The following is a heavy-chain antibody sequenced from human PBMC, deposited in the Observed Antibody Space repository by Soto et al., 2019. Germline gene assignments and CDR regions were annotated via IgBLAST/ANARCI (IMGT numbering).Heavy chain of an antibody. D-gene: IGHD3-22*01. CDR1: GFTFSSYG. CDR3: AKDRLYYYDSSGYQDYYYYGMDV. J-gene: IGHJ6*02. CDR2: ISYDGSNK. V-gene: IGHV3-30*18. Sequence: GGSLRLSCAASGFTFSSYGMHWVRQAPGTGLEWVAVISYDGSNKYYADSVKGRFTISRDNSKNTLYLQMNSLRAEDTAVYYCAKDRLYYYDSSGYQDYYYYGMDVWGQGTTVTVSS.